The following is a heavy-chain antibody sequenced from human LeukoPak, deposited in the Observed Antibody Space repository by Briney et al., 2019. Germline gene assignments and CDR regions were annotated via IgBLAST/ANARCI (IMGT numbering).Heavy chain of an antibody. CDR1: GITVSSNY. Sequence: GGSLRLSCAASGITVSSNYMSWVRQAPGKGLEWVSVIYSGGSTFYADSVKGRFTISRDNSKNTVCLQMNSLRAEDTAVYYCARSAMTMATSKYFQQWGQGTLVTVSS. V-gene: IGHV3-53*01. CDR2: IYSGGST. J-gene: IGHJ1*01. CDR3: ARSAMTMATSKYFQQ. D-gene: IGHD4/OR15-4a*01.